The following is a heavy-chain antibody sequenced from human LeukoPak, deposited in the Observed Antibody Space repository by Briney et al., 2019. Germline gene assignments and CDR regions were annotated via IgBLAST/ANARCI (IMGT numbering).Heavy chain of an antibody. CDR1: GGSFSGYY. CDR3: ARGRGGYYAGY. Sequence: SETLSLTCAVYGGSFSGYYWSWIRQPPGKGLEWIGEINHSGSTNYNPSLKSRVTISVDTSKNQFSLKLSSVTAADTAVYYCARGRGGYYAGYWGQGTLVTVAS. CDR2: INHSGST. J-gene: IGHJ4*02. D-gene: IGHD3-22*01. V-gene: IGHV4-34*01.